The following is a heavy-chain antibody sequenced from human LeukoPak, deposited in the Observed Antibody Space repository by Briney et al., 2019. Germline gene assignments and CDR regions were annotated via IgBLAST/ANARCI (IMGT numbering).Heavy chain of an antibody. D-gene: IGHD2/OR15-2a*01. J-gene: IGHJ4*02. V-gene: IGHV3-30*02. CDR1: TFTFSSSG. CDR3: AKDGGYFFFDS. CDR2: IRYDGSNA. Sequence: GGSLRLSCAASTFTFSSSGMYWLRQAPGKGLEWVAFIRYDGSNAYYADSVKGRFAISRDNSKNTLYLQMNSLRTEDTAVYYCAKDGGYFFFDSGGQGTLVTVPS.